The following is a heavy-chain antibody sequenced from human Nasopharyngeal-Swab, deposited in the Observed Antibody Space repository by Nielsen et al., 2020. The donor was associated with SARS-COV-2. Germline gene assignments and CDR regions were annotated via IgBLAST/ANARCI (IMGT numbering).Heavy chain of an antibody. V-gene: IGHV3-7*01. D-gene: IGHD3-22*01. J-gene: IGHJ4*02. CDR3: ARVPGGYDSSGYYFDQ. Sequence: GESLKISCAASAFTFSGYWMNWVRQAPGKGLEWVASIKQDGSEKYYVDSVKGRFTIFRDNAKNSLYLQMNSLRVEDTAVYYCARVPGGYDSSGYYFDQWGQGTLVTVSS. CDR1: AFTFSGYW. CDR2: IKQDGSEK.